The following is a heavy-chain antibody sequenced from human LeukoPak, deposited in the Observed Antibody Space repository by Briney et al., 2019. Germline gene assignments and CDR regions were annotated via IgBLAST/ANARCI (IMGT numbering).Heavy chain of an antibody. J-gene: IGHJ4*02. CDR1: GYTFTSYD. CDR2: MNPISGNT. V-gene: IGHV1-8*01. CDR3: ARGVLLWFGELQSYYFDY. D-gene: IGHD3-10*01. Sequence: ASVRVSCKASGYTFTSYDINWARQATGQGLEWMGWMNPISGNTGYAQKFQGRVTMTRNTSISTAYMELSSLRSEDTAVYYCARGVLLWFGELQSYYFDYWGQGTLVTVSS.